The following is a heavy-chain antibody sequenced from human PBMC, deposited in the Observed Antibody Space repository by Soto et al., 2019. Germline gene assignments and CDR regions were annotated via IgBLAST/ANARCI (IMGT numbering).Heavy chain of an antibody. CDR3: ARGLTRKSYQLPHYGMDV. J-gene: IGHJ6*02. V-gene: IGHV4-30-4*01. CDR2: IYYSGST. D-gene: IGHD2-2*01. Sequence: PSETLSLTCTVSGGSISSGDYYWSWTRQPPGKGLEWIGYIYYSGSTYYNPSLKSRVTISVDTSKNQFSLKLSSVTAADTAVYYCARGLTRKSYQLPHYGMDVWGQGTTVTVSS. CDR1: GGSISSGDYY.